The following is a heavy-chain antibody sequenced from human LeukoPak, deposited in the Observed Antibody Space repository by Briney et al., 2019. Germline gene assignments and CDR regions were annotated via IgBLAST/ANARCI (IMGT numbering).Heavy chain of an antibody. CDR1: GGTFSSYA. J-gene: IGHJ6*03. CDR2: IIPIFGTA. Sequence: GASVKVSCKASGGTFSSYAISWVRQAPGQGLEWMGGIIPIFGTANYAQKFQGRVTITTDESTSTAYMELSSLRSEDTAVYYCATGYCSSTSCYGIYYYYMDVWGKGTTVTVSS. V-gene: IGHV1-69*05. D-gene: IGHD2-2*01. CDR3: ATGYCSSTSCYGIYYYYMDV.